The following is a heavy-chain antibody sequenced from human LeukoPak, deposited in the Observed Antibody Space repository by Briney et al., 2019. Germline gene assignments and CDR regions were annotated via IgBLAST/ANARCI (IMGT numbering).Heavy chain of an antibody. Sequence: RTSETLSLTCTVSSASISSSSYYWGWIRQPPGKGLEWIGSIFYSGTTYYNPSLKSRVTISVDTSKNQFSLRVSSVTAADTAVYYCARRPTGDPKLDYWGQGTLVTVSS. J-gene: IGHJ4*02. CDR1: SASISSSSYY. D-gene: IGHD7-27*01. V-gene: IGHV4-39*01. CDR2: IFYSGTT. CDR3: ARRPTGDPKLDY.